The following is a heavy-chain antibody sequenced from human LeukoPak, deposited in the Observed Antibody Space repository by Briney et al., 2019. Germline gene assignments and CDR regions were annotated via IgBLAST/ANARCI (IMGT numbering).Heavy chain of an antibody. Sequence: SETLSLTCTVSGGSIRSYYWSWIRQPPGKGLEWIAHIYYSGSTNYNPSLKSRVTISVDTSKNQFSLKLSSVTAADTAVYYCARGRYSPLRAYSSSWYWPTDAFDIWGQGTMVTVSS. CDR3: ARGRYSPLRAYSSSWYWPTDAFDI. CDR2: IYYSGST. D-gene: IGHD6-13*01. V-gene: IGHV4-59*01. J-gene: IGHJ3*02. CDR1: GGSIRSYY.